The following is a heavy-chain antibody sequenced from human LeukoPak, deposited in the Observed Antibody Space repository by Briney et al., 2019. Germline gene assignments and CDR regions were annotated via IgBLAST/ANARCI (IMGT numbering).Heavy chain of an antibody. D-gene: IGHD3-22*01. CDR3: AREVSEGFDF. V-gene: IGHV3-7*01. CDR1: GFTFSAYW. J-gene: IGHJ4*02. Sequence: GGSLRLSCTASGFTFSAYWMSWVRQAPGKGLEWVANMKQDGSEKYYVDSVKGRFTISRDNAKNSLYLQMNSLRAEDTALYYCAREVSEGFDFWGQGTLVTVSS. CDR2: MKQDGSEK.